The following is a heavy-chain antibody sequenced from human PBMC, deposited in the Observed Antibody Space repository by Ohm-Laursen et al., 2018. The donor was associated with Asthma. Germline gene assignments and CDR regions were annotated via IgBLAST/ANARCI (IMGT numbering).Heavy chain of an antibody. V-gene: IGHV3-23*01. CDR1: GFTFSNFA. Sequence: SLRLSCSASGFTFSNFAMTWVRQAPGKGLEWVSAVVEGGRGTTYYADSVKGRFTISRDDSKNTLYLQMNSLGVDDTAVYYCARHLAGDSSSWGQGTLVTVSS. J-gene: IGHJ5*02. CDR3: ARHLAGDSSS. CDR2: VVEGGRGTT. D-gene: IGHD7-27*01.